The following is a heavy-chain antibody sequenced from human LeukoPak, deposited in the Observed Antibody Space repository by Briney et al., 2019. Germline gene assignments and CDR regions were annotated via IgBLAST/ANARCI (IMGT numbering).Heavy chain of an antibody. CDR1: GFTFSSYS. CDR3: ARDRQYCSGGSCYPLFDY. J-gene: IGHJ4*02. D-gene: IGHD2-15*01. Sequence: GGSLRLSCAASGFTFSSYSMNSVRQAPGKGLEWVSSISSSSSYIYYADSVKGRFTISRDNAKNSLYLQMNSLRAEDTAVYYCARDRQYCSGGSCYPLFDYWGQGTLVTVSS. V-gene: IGHV3-21*01. CDR2: ISSSSSYI.